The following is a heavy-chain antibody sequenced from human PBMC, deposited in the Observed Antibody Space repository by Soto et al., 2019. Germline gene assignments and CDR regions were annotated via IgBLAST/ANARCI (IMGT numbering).Heavy chain of an antibody. J-gene: IGHJ6*02. CDR2: INPKSGGT. CDR3: ARGHSTDCSNGVCSFFYNHEMDV. CDR1: GYSFTDYH. D-gene: IGHD2-8*01. Sequence: ASVKVSCKASGYSFTDYHIHWVRQAPGQGLEWLGRINPKSGGTSTAQKFQGWVTMTRDRSISTVYMELTRLRSDDTAVYFCARGHSTDCSNGVCSFFYNHEMDVWGQGTTVTV. V-gene: IGHV1-2*04.